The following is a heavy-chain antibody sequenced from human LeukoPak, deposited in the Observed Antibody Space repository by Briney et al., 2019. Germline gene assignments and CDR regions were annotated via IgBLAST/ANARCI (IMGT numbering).Heavy chain of an antibody. Sequence: HPGGSLRLSCAASGFTFASYAMTWVRQAPGKGLEWFSAISGSGGSTYYADSVKGRFTISRDNYKNTLYLQMNSLRAEDTAVYYCARDSGISDSSGYYGLSYYGMDVWGQGTTVTVSS. J-gene: IGHJ6*02. CDR1: GFTFASYA. CDR3: ARDSGISDSSGYYGLSYYGMDV. D-gene: IGHD3-22*01. CDR2: ISGSGGST. V-gene: IGHV3-23*01.